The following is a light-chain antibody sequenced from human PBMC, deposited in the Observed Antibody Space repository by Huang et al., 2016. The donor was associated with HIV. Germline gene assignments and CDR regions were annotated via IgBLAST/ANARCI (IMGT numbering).Light chain of an antibody. CDR3: LQDYTYPWT. CDR1: QDIRND. CDR2: TAS. J-gene: IGKJ1*01. Sequence: AIQMTQSPASLSASVGDRVTITCRARQDIRNDLGWYQQRLGKAPKLLVSTASHLQSGVPSGCTGSGSGTHFTLTTSGLQPEDFATYYCLQDYTYPWTFGQGTKVEI. V-gene: IGKV1-6*01.